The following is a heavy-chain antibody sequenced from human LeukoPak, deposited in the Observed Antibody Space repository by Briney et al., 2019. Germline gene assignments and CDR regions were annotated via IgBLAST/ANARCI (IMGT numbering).Heavy chain of an antibody. CDR2: IYYSGST. Sequence: SETLSLTCTVSGGSISSGDYYWSWTRQPPGKGLEGSGYIYYSGSTYYNPSLRSRVSLSVDTSQNQFSLKLSSVTAADTAVYYCDRAFGYSDFWSGYYFRWFDHWGQGTLVTVSS. J-gene: IGHJ5*02. CDR1: GGSISSGDYY. V-gene: IGHV4-30-4*01. CDR3: DRAFGYSDFWSGYYFRWFDH. D-gene: IGHD3-3*01.